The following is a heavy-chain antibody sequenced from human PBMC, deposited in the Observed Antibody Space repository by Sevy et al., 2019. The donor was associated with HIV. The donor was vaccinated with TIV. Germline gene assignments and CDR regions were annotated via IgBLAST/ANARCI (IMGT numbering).Heavy chain of an antibody. CDR1: GGSFSGYY. D-gene: IGHD2-15*01. V-gene: IGHV4-34*01. J-gene: IGHJ6*02. Sequence: SETLSLTCAVYGGSFSGYYWSWIHQPPGKGLEWIGEINHSGSTSYNTSLKSRVTISVDTSKNQFSLKLISVTAADTAVYYCARGPDIVVVGPATEIDYYYYYGMDVWGQGTTVTVSS. CDR2: INHSGST. CDR3: ARGPDIVVVGPATEIDYYYYYGMDV.